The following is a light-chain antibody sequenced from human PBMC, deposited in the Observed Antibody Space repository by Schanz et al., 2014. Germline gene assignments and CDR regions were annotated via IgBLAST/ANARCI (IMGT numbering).Light chain of an antibody. J-gene: IGKJ2*01. Sequence: DIQMTQSPSSVSASVGDRVTITCRASQGISSWLAWYQQKPGKAPNLLIYAASTLQSAVPSRFSGSGSGTDFTLTISCLQSEDFATYYCQQYYSFPYTFGQGTKLEIK. CDR3: QQYYSFPYT. V-gene: IGKV1-12*01. CDR1: QGISSW. CDR2: AAS.